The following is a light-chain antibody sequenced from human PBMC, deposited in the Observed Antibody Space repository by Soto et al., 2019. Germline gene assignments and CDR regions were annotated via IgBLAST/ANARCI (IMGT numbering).Light chain of an antibody. J-gene: IGLJ3*02. CDR3: SSYTTSTTWV. CDR1: NRDVGGYNY. V-gene: IGLV2-14*01. CDR2: EVS. Sequence: QSALTQPDSVSGSPGQSIAISCTGTNRDVGGYNYVSWYQQHPGKAPKLMIYEVSNRPSGVSNRFSGSKSGNTASLTISGLQAEDEADYYCSSYTTSTTWVFGGGTKLTVL.